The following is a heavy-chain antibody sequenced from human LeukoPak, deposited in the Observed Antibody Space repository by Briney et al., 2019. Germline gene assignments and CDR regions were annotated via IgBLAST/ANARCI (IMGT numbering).Heavy chain of an antibody. CDR3: AGGSPDYYYYGMDV. Sequence: ASVKVSCKASGYTFTNYYMHWVRQAPAQGLEWMGIINPSDGSTSYAQKFQGRVTMTRDTSTSTVYMELSSLRSEDTAVYYCAGGSPDYYYYGMDVWGQGTTVTVSS. CDR1: GYTFTNYY. V-gene: IGHV1-46*01. CDR2: INPSDGST. D-gene: IGHD3-16*01. J-gene: IGHJ6*02.